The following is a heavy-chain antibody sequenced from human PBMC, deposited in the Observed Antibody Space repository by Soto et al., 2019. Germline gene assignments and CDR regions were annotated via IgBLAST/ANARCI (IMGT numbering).Heavy chain of an antibody. CDR2: INAGNGNT. V-gene: IGHV1-3*01. CDR3: VHSSGYYSFDY. J-gene: IGHJ4*02. D-gene: IGHD3-22*01. Sequence: ASVKVSCKASGYTFTSYARHWVRQAPGQRLEWMGWINAGNGNTKYSQKFQGRVTITRDTSASTAYMELSSLRSGDTAVYYCVHSSGYYSFDYWGQGTLVTVS. CDR1: GYTFTSYA.